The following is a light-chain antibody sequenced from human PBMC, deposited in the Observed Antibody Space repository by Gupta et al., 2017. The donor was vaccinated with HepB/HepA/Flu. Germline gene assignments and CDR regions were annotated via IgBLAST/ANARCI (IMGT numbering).Light chain of an antibody. CDR2: WAS. V-gene: IGKV4-1*01. CDR3: QQYYSTPQGNT. Sequence: DIVMTQSPDSLAVSLGERATINCKSSQSVLYSSNNKNYLAWYQQKPGQPPKLLIYWASTRESGVPDRFSGSGSGTDFTLTISSLQAEDVAVYYCQQYYSTPQGNTFGQGTKLEIK. CDR1: QSVLYSSNNKNY. J-gene: IGKJ2*01.